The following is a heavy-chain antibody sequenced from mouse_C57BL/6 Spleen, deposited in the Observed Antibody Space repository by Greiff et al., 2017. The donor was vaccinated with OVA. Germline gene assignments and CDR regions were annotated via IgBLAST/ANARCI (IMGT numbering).Heavy chain of an antibody. Sequence: DVKLVESGGDLVKPGGSLKLSCAASGFTFSSYGMSWVRQTPDKRLEWVATISSGGSYTYYPDSVKGRFTISRDNAKNTLYLQMSSLKSEDTAMYYCARRTGDYFDYWGQGTTLTVSS. CDR3: ARRTGDYFDY. J-gene: IGHJ2*01. CDR2: ISSGGSYT. D-gene: IGHD4-1*01. CDR1: GFTFSSYG. V-gene: IGHV5-6*02.